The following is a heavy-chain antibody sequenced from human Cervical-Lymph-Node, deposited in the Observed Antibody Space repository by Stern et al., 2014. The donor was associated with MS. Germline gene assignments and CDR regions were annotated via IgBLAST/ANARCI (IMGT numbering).Heavy chain of an antibody. CDR2: IPKFGST. V-gene: IGHV3-53*01. J-gene: IGHJ4*02. CDR1: GFTVSRDY. Sequence: EVQLVESGGGVIQPGGSLRLSCTASGFTVSRDYMTWVRQAPGKGLEWAPLIPKFGSTFYADSLKGRFTISRDDSKNTVYLHMTSLRAEDTAMYYCARDTSSPERSDWWGQGTLVTVSS. D-gene: IGHD1-1*01. CDR3: ARDTSSPERSDW.